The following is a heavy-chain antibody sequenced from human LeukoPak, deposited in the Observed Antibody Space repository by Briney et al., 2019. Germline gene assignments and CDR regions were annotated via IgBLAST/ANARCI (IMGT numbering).Heavy chain of an antibody. CDR3: EREYDILAGYYAFDI. J-gene: IGHJ3*02. Sequence: GSLRHSCAPSGFTFSSHAMHWVRPAPGKGLEWVAFLLYVGSNKYYAASVKGRYTISRDNSKNTLYLQMNSLRAEDTAVYYCEREYDILAGYYAFDIWGQGTMVTVSS. V-gene: IGHV3-30*04. D-gene: IGHD3-9*01. CDR1: GFTFSSHA. CDR2: LLYVGSNK.